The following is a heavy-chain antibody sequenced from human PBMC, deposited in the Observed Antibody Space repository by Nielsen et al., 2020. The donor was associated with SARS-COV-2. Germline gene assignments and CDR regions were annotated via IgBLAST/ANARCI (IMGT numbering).Heavy chain of an antibody. CDR1: GFTFSDKW. CDR2: INTDGRII. Sequence: GGSLRLSCTAYGFTFSDKWMHWVRQDPGKGLFWVSRINTDGRIIGYADSVKRRFTISRDNAKNSLYLQMDSLRAEDTAVYYCARDQITMVRGVIDYWGQGTLVTVSS. J-gene: IGHJ4*02. V-gene: IGHV3-74*01. CDR3: ARDQITMVRGVIDY. D-gene: IGHD3-10*01.